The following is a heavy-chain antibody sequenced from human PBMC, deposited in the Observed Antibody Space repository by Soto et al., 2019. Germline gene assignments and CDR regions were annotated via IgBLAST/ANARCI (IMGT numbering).Heavy chain of an antibody. CDR2: ISAYNGNT. J-gene: IGHJ6*02. CDR1: GYTFTSYG. Sequence: QVQLVQSGAEVKKPGASVKVSCKASGYTFTSYGISWLRQAPGQWLDLMGWISAYNGNTNYAQKLQGRVTMTTDSSTSTAYMELRSLRSDDTAVYYCAMNEGAARPSYYYGMDVWGQGTTVTVSS. CDR3: AMNEGAARPSYYYGMDV. D-gene: IGHD6-6*01. V-gene: IGHV1-18*04.